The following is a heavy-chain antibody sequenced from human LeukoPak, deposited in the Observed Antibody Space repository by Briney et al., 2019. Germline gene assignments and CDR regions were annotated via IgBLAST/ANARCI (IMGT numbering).Heavy chain of an antibody. CDR2: INAGNGNT. CDR3: ARDGRFGENSPYYYYYYGMDV. CDR1: GYTFTSYA. V-gene: IGHV1-3*01. J-gene: IGHJ6*02. Sequence: ASVKVSCKASGYTFTSYAMHWVRQAPGQRLEWMGWINAGNGNTKYSQKFQGRVTITRDTSASTAYMELSSLRSEDTAVYYCARDGRFGENSPYYYYYYGMDVWGQGTTVTVSS. D-gene: IGHD3-10*01.